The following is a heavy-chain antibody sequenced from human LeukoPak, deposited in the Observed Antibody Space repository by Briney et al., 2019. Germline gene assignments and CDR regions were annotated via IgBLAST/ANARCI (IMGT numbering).Heavy chain of an antibody. Sequence: GGSLRLSCSASGFTFSSYGMHWVRQAPGKGLEHVSGISSNGGRTYYADSVKGRLTISRDNSKNTLYLQMSSLRADDTAVYYCVNGFAGSSGGYWGPGTLVTVSS. V-gene: IGHV3-64D*09. D-gene: IGHD1-26*01. CDR2: ISSNGGRT. CDR1: GFTFSSYG. CDR3: VNGFAGSSGGY. J-gene: IGHJ4*02.